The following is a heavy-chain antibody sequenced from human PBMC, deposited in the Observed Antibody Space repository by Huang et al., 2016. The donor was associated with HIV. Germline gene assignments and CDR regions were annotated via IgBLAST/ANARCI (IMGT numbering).Heavy chain of an antibody. CDR2: IDWEDDK. V-gene: IGHV2-70*15. CDR3: ARTVIGSPENYFDF. D-gene: IGHD2-2*01. Sequence: QVTLRESGPALVTPTQTLTLTCTVSGFSLSTSSMCVSWIRQPPWKALEWLARIDWEDDKYYSTSLRARLTISKDTSKSQVLLILANMDPEDTATYYCARTVIGSPENYFDFWGEGALVTVSS. J-gene: IGHJ4*02. CDR1: GFSLSTSSMC.